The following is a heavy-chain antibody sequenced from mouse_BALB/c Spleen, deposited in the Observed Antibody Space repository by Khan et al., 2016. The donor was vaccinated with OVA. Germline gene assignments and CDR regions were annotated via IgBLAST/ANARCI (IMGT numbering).Heavy chain of an antibody. CDR1: GYSIPTDYA. D-gene: IGHD1-1*01. V-gene: IGHV3-2*02. CDR3: ARRYYYGHWYFDV. Sequence: EVKLQEPGPGLVKPSQSLSLTCTVTGYSIPTDYAWNWIRQFPGNTLEWMGYISYSGSTCYHPSLKSRISIIRATSKNQFFLQLNSVTTEDTATYFCARRYYYGHWYFDVWGTGTTVTVSS. J-gene: IGHJ1*03. CDR2: ISYSGST.